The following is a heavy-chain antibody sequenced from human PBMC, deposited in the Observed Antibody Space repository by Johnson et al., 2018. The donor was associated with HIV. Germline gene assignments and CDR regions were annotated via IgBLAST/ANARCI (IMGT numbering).Heavy chain of an antibody. CDR2: IRYDGSNK. Sequence: QEQLVESGGGVVQPGGSLRLSCAASGFTFSSYGMHWVRQAPGKGLEWVAFIRYDGSNKCYGDSVKGRLTISRDNSKNTLYLQMNSLRAEDTAMYYCAKDRVDTAMVVNAFDIWGQGTMVTVSS. CDR1: GFTFSSYG. J-gene: IGHJ3*02. CDR3: AKDRVDTAMVVNAFDI. V-gene: IGHV3-30*02. D-gene: IGHD5-18*01.